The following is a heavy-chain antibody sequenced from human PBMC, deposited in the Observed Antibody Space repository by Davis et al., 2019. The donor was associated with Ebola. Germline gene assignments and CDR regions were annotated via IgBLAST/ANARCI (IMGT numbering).Heavy chain of an antibody. J-gene: IGHJ4*02. Sequence: GESLKISCAASGFTFSNYAMNWVRQAPGKGLEWVSTISGSGDSTYYADSVKGRFTISRDNAKNTLYLQMNSLRAEDTAVYYCARVLSYCSGGSCPGGSDHWGQGTLVTVSS. D-gene: IGHD2-15*01. CDR2: ISGSGDST. V-gene: IGHV3-23*01. CDR1: GFTFSNYA. CDR3: ARVLSYCSGGSCPGGSDH.